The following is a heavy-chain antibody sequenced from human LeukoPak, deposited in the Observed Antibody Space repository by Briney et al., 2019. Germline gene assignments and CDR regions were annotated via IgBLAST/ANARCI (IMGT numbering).Heavy chain of an antibody. D-gene: IGHD3-22*01. Sequence: GASVTVSCKASGYTFTGYYIHWVRQAPGQGPEWMGWINPDSGGTVYAQNFQGRVTMTRDTSISTAYMELSRLRSDDTAVYYCARGVFAGYDSSGYPFYNRFDPWGQGTLVTVSS. CDR1: GYTFTGYY. V-gene: IGHV1-2*02. CDR3: ARGVFAGYDSSGYPFYNRFDP. J-gene: IGHJ5*02. CDR2: INPDSGGT.